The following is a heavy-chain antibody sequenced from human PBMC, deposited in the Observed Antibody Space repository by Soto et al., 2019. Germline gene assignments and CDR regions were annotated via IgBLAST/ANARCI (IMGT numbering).Heavy chain of an antibody. CDR2: IYYSGSP. J-gene: IGHJ4*02. D-gene: IGHD3-22*01. CDR1: GGSISGYY. CDR3: AREDSSGYKFFAY. Sequence: SETLSLTCTVSGGSISGYYWSWIRQPPGKGLEWIGYIYYSGSPSYNPSLRSRLTISLDTSKNQFSLRLTSVTAADTAVYYCAREDSSGYKFFAYWGQGTLVTVS. V-gene: IGHV4-59*01.